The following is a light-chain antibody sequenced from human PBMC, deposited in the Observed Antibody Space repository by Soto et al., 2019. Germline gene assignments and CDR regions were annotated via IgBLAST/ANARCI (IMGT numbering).Light chain of an antibody. Sequence: EVVMTQYPASQSVSPGERATLSSRASQSVITNLAWYQQKPGQSPRLLIYDTSTRATGIPARFSGSGSGTDFTLTISSLQPEDFATYYCQQSYSTPTITFGQGTRLEI. CDR3: QQSYSTPTIT. J-gene: IGKJ5*01. V-gene: IGKV3-15*01. CDR2: DTS. CDR1: QSVITN.